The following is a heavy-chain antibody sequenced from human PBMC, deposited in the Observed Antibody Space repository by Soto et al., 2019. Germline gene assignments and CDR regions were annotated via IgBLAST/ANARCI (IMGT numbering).Heavy chain of an antibody. D-gene: IGHD3-3*01. CDR3: ARDTRAMIDFRSGYHSPDYGLDV. CDR2: ISGYNGDT. Sequence: GASVKVSCKASGYTFTSYGITWVRQAPGQGLEWMGWISGYNGDTKYVQKFQGRVTMTTDTSTSTAYMELRSLRSDDAAVYYCARDTRAMIDFRSGYHSPDYGLDVWGQGTTVTVSS. J-gene: IGHJ6*02. CDR1: GYTFTSYG. V-gene: IGHV1-18*01.